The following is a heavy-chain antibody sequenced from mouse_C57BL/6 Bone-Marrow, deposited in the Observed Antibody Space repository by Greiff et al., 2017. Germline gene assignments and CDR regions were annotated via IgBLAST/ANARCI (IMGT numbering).Heavy chain of an antibody. CDR2: ISDGGSYT. CDR1: GFTFSSYA. J-gene: IGHJ2*01. CDR3: ARDPHYYGSSWSYFDY. D-gene: IGHD1-1*01. V-gene: IGHV5-4*01. Sequence: DVKLVESGGGLVKPGGSLKLSCAASGFTFSSYAMSWVRQTPEKRLEWVATISDGGSYTYYPDHVKGRFTISRANAKTNLYLQMSHLKSENTAVYYCARDPHYYGSSWSYFDYWGQGTTLTVSS.